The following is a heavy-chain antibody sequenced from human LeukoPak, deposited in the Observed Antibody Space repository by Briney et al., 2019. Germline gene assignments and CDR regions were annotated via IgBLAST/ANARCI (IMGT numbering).Heavy chain of an antibody. J-gene: IGHJ5*02. CDR3: ARGGKSYYDYVWGSYRLNWFDP. CDR1: GGSISSSSYY. V-gene: IGHV4-39*07. CDR2: INHSGST. Sequence: SETLSLTCTVSGGSISSSSYYWSWIRQPPGKGLEWIGEINHSGSTNYNPSLKSRVTISVDTSKNQFSLKLSSVTAADAAVYYCARGGKSYYDYVWGSYRLNWFDPWGQGTLVTVSS. D-gene: IGHD3-16*02.